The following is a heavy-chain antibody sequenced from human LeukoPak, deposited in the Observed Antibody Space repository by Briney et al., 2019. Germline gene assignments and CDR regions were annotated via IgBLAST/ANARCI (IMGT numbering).Heavy chain of an antibody. J-gene: IGHJ4*02. CDR1: GGSISSGAYY. CDR2: IFHSGST. Sequence: SETLSLTCTVSGGSISSGAYYWSWIRQHPGKGLEWIGYIFHSGSTYYNPSLKSRVTISVDTSKNQFSLKLSSVTAADTAVFYCARESSGSSWFDCWGQGTLVTVSS. CDR3: ARESSGSSWFDC. V-gene: IGHV4-31*03. D-gene: IGHD3-22*01.